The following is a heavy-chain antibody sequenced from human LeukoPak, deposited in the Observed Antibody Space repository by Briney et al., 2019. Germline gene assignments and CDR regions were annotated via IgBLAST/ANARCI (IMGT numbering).Heavy chain of an antibody. CDR1: GFTSSSYA. CDR3: ARTPLQLWGPLDY. V-gene: IGHV3-30*04. Sequence: GGSLRLSCAASGFTSSSYAMHWVRQAPGKGLEWVAVISYDGSNKYYADSVEGRFTISRDNSKNTLYLQMNSLRAEDTAVYYCARTPLQLWGPLDYWGQGTLVTVSS. D-gene: IGHD5-18*01. J-gene: IGHJ4*02. CDR2: ISYDGSNK.